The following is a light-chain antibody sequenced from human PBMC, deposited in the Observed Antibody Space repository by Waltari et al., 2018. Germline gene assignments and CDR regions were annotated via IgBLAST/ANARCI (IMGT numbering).Light chain of an antibody. Sequence: QSALTPPASVSGSPGQSITIPCTGTFSDVGRYDYVSWYQQHPGKAPKLLIHDVTDRPSGVADRFSGSKSGNTASLTISGLQADDEADYYCTSYTSSTTTPYVFGTGTQVTV. CDR2: DVT. V-gene: IGLV2-14*03. J-gene: IGLJ1*01. CDR1: FSDVGRYDY. CDR3: TSYTSSTTTPYV.